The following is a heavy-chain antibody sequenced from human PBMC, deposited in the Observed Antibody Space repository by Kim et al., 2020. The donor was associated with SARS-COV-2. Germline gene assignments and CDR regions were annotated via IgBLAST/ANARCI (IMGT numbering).Heavy chain of an antibody. CDR2: FDPEDGET. D-gene: IGHD3-22*01. Sequence: ASVKVSCKVSGYTLTELSMHWVRQAPGKGLEWMGGFDPEDGETIYAQKFQGRVTMTEDTSTDTAYMELSSLRSEDTAVYYCAHAVYYYDSSGYGPYYYYYGMDVWGQGTTVTVSS. CDR3: AHAVYYYDSSGYGPYYYYYGMDV. J-gene: IGHJ6*02. CDR1: GYTLTELS. V-gene: IGHV1-24*01.